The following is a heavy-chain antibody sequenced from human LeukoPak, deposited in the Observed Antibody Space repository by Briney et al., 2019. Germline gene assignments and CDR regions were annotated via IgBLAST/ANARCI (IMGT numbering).Heavy chain of an antibody. Sequence: GGSLRLSCAASGFTFSSYAMHWVRQAPGKGLEYVSAISSNGGSTYYANSVKGRFTISRDNSKNTLYLQMNSLRAEDTAVYYCAKAYPRITMIVVVTTPTFGFDYWGQGTLVTVSS. V-gene: IGHV3-64*01. CDR3: AKAYPRITMIVVVTTPTFGFDY. CDR1: GFTFSSYA. J-gene: IGHJ4*02. CDR2: ISSNGGST. D-gene: IGHD3-22*01.